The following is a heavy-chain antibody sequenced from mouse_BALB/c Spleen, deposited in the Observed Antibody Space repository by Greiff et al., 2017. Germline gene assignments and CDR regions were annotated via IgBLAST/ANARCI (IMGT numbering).Heavy chain of an antibody. CDR1: GYSFTGYY. J-gene: IGHJ1*01. CDR2: ISCYNGAT. Sequence: LVKTGASVKISCKASGYSFTGYYMHWVKQSHGKSLEWIGYISCYNGATSYNQKFKGKATFTVDTSSSTAYMQFNSLTSEDSAVYDCARGVGSSYWYFDVWGAGTTVTVSS. D-gene: IGHD1-1*01. CDR3: ARGVGSSYWYFDV. V-gene: IGHV1S34*01.